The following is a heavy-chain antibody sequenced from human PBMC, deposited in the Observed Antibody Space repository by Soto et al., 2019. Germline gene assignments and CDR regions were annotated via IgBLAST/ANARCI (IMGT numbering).Heavy chain of an antibody. J-gene: IGHJ4*02. D-gene: IGHD6-19*01. Sequence: VQLLESGGGLVQPGGSLRLSCAASGFTFSSYAMSWVRQAPGKGLEWVSAISGSGGSTYYADSVKGRFTISRDNSKNTLYLQMNSLRVEDTAVYYCAKDMVSSGWYSTFDYWGQGTLVTVSS. CDR1: GFTFSSYA. CDR3: AKDMVSSGWYSTFDY. CDR2: ISGSGGST. V-gene: IGHV3-23*01.